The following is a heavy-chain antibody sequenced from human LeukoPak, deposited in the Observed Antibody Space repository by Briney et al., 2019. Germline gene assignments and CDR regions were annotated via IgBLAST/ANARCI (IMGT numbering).Heavy chain of an antibody. CDR2: VNHSGVT. D-gene: IGHD3-22*01. J-gene: IGHJ4*02. CDR3: ARGVHYDSSGYYHRGFDS. V-gene: IGHV4-34*01. Sequence: SETLSLTCDVYGGSLNNYYWSWIRQPPGKGLEWIGEVNHSGVTKYHPSLKSRVTILVDTSKNQFSLKLRSVTAADTAVFYCARGVHYDSSGYYHRGFDSWGQGTLVTVSS. CDR1: GGSLNNYY.